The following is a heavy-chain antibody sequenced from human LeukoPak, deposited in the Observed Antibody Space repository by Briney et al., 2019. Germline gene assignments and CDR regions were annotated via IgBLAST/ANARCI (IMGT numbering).Heavy chain of an antibody. J-gene: IGHJ6*02. D-gene: IGHD3-10*01. CDR2: ISSSSSII. Sequence: GGSLRLSCAASELTFSRYSMNWVRQAPGKGLEWVSYISSSSSIIYYADSVKGRFTISRDNAKNSLYLQMNSLRVEDTAVYYCARDRGKYYGGDVWGQGTTVTV. V-gene: IGHV3-48*01. CDR3: ARDRGKYYGGDV. CDR1: ELTFSRYS.